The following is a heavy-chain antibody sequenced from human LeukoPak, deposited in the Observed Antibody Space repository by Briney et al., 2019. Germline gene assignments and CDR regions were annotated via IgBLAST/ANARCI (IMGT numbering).Heavy chain of an antibody. V-gene: IGHV3-9*01. D-gene: IGHD3-22*01. J-gene: IGHJ4*02. CDR1: GFTFDDYA. CDR3: AKGGYYYDSSGYCDY. CDR2: ISWNSGSI. Sequence: GRSLRLSCAASGFTFDDYAMHWVRQAPGKGLEWVSGISWNSGSIGYADSVKGRFTISRDNAKNSLYLQMNSLRAEDTALYYCAKGGYYYDSSGYCDYWGQGTLVTVSS.